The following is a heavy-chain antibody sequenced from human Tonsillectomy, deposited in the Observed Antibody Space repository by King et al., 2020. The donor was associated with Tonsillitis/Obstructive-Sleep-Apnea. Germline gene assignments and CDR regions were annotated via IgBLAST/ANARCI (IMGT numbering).Heavy chain of an antibody. Sequence: QLVQSGAEVKKPGASVKVSCKASGYTFTGYYMHWVRQAPGQGLEWMGWINPNSGGTNYAQKFQGRVTMTRDTSISTAYMVLSRLRSDDTAVYYCARDYCGGDCFPDYWGQGTLVTVSS. V-gene: IGHV1-2*02. CDR1: GYTFTGYY. D-gene: IGHD2-21*01. CDR3: ARDYCGGDCFPDY. CDR2: INPNSGGT. J-gene: IGHJ4*02.